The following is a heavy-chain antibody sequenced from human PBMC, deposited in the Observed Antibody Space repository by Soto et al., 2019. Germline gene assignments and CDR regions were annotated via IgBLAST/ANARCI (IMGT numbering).Heavy chain of an antibody. CDR1: GFTVSANY. D-gene: IGHD6-19*01. CDR3: ARDGAVAGNRAFDI. V-gene: IGHV3-66*01. CDR2: LYSGGST. J-gene: IGHJ3*02. Sequence: PGGSLRLSCAASGFTVSANYMSWVRQAPGKGLEWVSVLYSGGSTYYADSVRDRFTISRDNSKNTLYLQMNSLGGEDTAVYYCARDGAVAGNRAFDIWGQGTMVTV.